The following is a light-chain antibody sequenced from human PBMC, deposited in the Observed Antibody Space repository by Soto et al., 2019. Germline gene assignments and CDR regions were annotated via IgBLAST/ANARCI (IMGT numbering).Light chain of an antibody. CDR1: QSINSN. Sequence: IVMTQSPATLSVSPGERATLSCRASQSINSNLAWYQQKPGQAPRLLMFRASIRATGFPARFSGSGSGTEFNITISSLEPEDFAVYYCQQRSNWPLTFGGGTKVEIK. V-gene: IGKV3-15*01. CDR2: RAS. CDR3: QQRSNWPLT. J-gene: IGKJ4*01.